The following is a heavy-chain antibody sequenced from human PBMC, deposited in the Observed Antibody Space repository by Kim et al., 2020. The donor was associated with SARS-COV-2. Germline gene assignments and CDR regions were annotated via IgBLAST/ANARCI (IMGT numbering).Heavy chain of an antibody. J-gene: IGHJ4*02. CDR3: ARPTVTTN. D-gene: IGHD4-17*01. CDR2: GSTI. V-gene: IGHV3-11*04. Sequence: GSTIYYADSVKGRFTISRDNAKNSLYLQMNSLRAEDTAVYYCARPTVTTNWGQGTLVTVSS.